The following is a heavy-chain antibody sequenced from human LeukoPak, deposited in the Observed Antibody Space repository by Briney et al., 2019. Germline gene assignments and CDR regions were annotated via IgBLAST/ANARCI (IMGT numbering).Heavy chain of an antibody. Sequence: ESGPTLVNPTQTLTLTCTFSGFSLSTSGVGVGWIRQPPGKALERLALIHWDGDERYSPSLMNRLIITKDTSKNQVVITMTNLEPVDTATYYCVHTPAPDSRGYYPNWFDPWGQGTLVTVSS. CDR3: VHTPAPDSRGYYPNWFDP. CDR1: GFSLSTSGVG. J-gene: IGHJ5*02. CDR2: IHWDGDE. V-gene: IGHV2-5*02. D-gene: IGHD3-22*01.